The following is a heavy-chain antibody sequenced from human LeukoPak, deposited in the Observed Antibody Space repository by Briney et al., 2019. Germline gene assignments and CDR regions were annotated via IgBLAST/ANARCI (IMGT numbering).Heavy chain of an antibody. CDR1: GFTFSSYE. J-gene: IGHJ3*02. V-gene: IGHV3-48*03. D-gene: IGHD1-26*01. CDR2: ISSGGSTV. Sequence: GGSLRLSCAASGFTFSSYEMNWVRQAPGKGLEWVSYISSGGSTVHYADSVKGRFTISRDDAKNSLYLQMNSLRAEDTAVYYCARVIIVGATGIWGQGTMVTVSS. CDR3: ARVIIVGATGI.